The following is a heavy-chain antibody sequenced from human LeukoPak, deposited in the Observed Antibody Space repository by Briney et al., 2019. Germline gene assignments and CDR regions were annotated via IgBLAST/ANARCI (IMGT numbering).Heavy chain of an antibody. CDR3: AKVHRPYYYYDMDV. J-gene: IGHJ6*02. V-gene: IGHV3-21*04. CDR1: GFTFSSYS. Sequence: GGSLRLSCAASGFTFSSYSMNWVRQAPGKGLEWVSSISSSSSYIYYADSVKGRFTISRDNAKNSLYLQMNSLRAEDTALYYCAKVHRPYYYYDMDVWGQGTTVTVSS. CDR2: ISSSSSYI.